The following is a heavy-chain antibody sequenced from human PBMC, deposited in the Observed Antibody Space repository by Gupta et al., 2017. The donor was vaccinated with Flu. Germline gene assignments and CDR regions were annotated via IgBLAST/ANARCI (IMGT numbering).Heavy chain of an antibody. D-gene: IGHD3-9*01. CDR2: ISGYNGNT. CDR3: ARDRAHVLTGYSFDY. J-gene: IGHJ4*02. V-gene: IGHV1-18*01. CDR1: GYTFTSYG. Sequence: QVQLVQSGAEVKKPGASVKVSCKASGYTFTSYGISWVRQAPGQGLEWMGWISGYNGNTNYAQKLQGRVTMTTDTSTSTAYMELRSLTSDDTAVYYCARDRAHVLTGYSFDYWGQGTLATVSS.